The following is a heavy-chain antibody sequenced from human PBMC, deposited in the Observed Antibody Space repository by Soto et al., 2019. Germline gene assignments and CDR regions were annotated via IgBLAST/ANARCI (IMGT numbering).Heavy chain of an antibody. J-gene: IGHJ5*02. CDR2: IRSKANSHAA. CDR3: LIHWTDDKRYTXYLKSRLTITKDPSKNQVVLTLTNLHPLDTGTYFCAHTKDSSGFLTS. CDR1: GFTFSGSA. D-gene: IGHD3-3*01. Sequence: PGGSLRLSCAASGFTFSGSAMHWVLQASGKGLEWVGRIRSKANSHAAAYSPSVRGSFTVSRDDSRXTTYXXXXXLTPGETLEWLALIHWTDDKRYTXYLKSRLTITKDPSKNQVVLTLTNLHPLDTGTYFCAHTKDSSGFLTSWGQGILVTVSS. V-gene: IGHV3-73*01.